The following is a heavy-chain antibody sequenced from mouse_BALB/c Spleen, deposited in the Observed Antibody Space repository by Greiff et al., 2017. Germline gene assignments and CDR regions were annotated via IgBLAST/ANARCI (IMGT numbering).Heavy chain of an antibody. V-gene: IGHV10-1*02. CDR3: VRRDAMDY. CDR2: IRSKSNNYAT. Sequence: EVQRVESGGGLVQPKGSLKLSCAASGFTFNTYAMNWVRQAPGKGLEWVARIRSKSNNYATYYADSVKDRFTISRDDSQSMLYLQMNNLKTEDTAMYYCVRRDAMDYWGQGTSVTVSS. CDR1: GFTFNTYA. J-gene: IGHJ4*01.